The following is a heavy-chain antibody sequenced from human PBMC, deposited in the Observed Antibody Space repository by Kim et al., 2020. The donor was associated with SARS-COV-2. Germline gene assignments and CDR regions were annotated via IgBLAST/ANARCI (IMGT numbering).Heavy chain of an antibody. D-gene: IGHD3-10*01. Sequence: GGSLRLSCVASGFTFSSYSMNWVRRTPGKGLEWVAYISSVNSVTTYYSESVKGRFTISRDNAKNSVFLQMNSLRDEDTAVYYCARRGILHFDYWGQGTLVSVSS. CDR1: GFTFSSYS. V-gene: IGHV3-48*02. CDR3: ARRGILHFDY. CDR2: ISSVNSVTT. J-gene: IGHJ4*02.